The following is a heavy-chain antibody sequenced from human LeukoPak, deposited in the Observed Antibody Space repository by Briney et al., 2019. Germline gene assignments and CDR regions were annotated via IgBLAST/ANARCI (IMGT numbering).Heavy chain of an antibody. CDR1: GFTFDDYT. J-gene: IGHJ6*03. Sequence: GRSLRLSCAASGFTFDDYTMHWVRQAPGKGLEWVSGISWNSGSIGYADSVKGRFTISRDNAKNSLYLQMNSLRAEDTALYYCAKAHTEYSSLFPMDVRGKGTTVTVSS. CDR2: ISWNSGSI. D-gene: IGHD6-6*01. CDR3: AKAHTEYSSLFPMDV. V-gene: IGHV3-9*01.